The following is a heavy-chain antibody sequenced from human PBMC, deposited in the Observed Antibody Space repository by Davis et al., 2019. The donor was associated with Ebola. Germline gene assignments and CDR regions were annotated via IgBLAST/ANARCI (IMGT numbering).Heavy chain of an antibody. D-gene: IGHD3-16*02. CDR1: GFTFSNAW. V-gene: IGHV3-15*01. Sequence: PGGSLRLSCAASGFTFSNAWMSWVRQAPGKGLEWVGRIKSKTDGGTTDYAAPVKGRFTISRDDSKNTLYLQMNSLKTEDTAVYYCTTDYVWGSYRYFYWGQGTLVTVSS. J-gene: IGHJ4*02. CDR2: IKSKTDGGTT. CDR3: TTDYVWGSYRYFY.